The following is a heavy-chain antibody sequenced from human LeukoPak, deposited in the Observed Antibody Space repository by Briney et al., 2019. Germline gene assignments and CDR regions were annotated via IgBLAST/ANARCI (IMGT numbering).Heavy chain of an antibody. Sequence: GGSLRLSCAASGFTFSNYGMSGVRQAPGKGLVCVSRINSDGSSTIYADSVRGRFTNSRDNAKNTLYLQMNSLRAEDTAVYYCARGTEYYDSTDVFDIWGQGTMVTVSS. CDR3: ARGTEYYDSTDVFDI. J-gene: IGHJ3*02. V-gene: IGHV3-74*01. D-gene: IGHD3-22*01. CDR1: GFTFSNYG. CDR2: INSDGSST.